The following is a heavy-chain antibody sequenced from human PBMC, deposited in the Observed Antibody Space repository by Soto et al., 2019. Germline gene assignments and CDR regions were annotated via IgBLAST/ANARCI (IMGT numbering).Heavy chain of an antibody. CDR2: IYPGDSDT. CDR3: ARRMGLYYYDSGGYWFDP. Sequence: GASLKISCKGSGYSFTSYWIGWVRQMSGKGLEWMGIIYPGDSDTRYSPSFQGQVTISADKSISTAYLQWSSLKASDTAMYYCARRMGLYYYDSGGYWFDPWGQGTLVTVSS. V-gene: IGHV5-51*01. D-gene: IGHD3-22*01. J-gene: IGHJ5*02. CDR1: GYSFTSYW.